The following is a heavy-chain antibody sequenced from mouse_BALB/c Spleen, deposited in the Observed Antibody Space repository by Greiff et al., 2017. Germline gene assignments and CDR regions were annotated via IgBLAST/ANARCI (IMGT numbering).Heavy chain of an antibody. Sequence: QVQLQQSGAELAKPGASVKMSCKASGYTFTSYWMHWVKQRPGQGLEWIGYINLSTGYTEYNQKFKDKATLTADKSSSTAYMQLSSLTSEDSAVYYCARKGVSGYAMDYWGQGTSVTVSS. CDR3: ARKGVSGYAMDY. CDR1: GYTFTSYW. CDR2: INLSTGYT. J-gene: IGHJ4*01. V-gene: IGHV1-7*01.